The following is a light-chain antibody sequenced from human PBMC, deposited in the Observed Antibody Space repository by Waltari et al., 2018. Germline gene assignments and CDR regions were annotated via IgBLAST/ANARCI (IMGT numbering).Light chain of an antibody. CDR3: QSADTTDYVL. V-gene: IGLV3-25*03. CDR2: KDS. Sequence: SSGLTQPPSMSVSPGLTARITCSGDALSQHFVHWYQQKPGPAPVMGIFKDSERPSGVPERFSGSTSGTTGTLTISGGQAEDEADYYCQSADTTDYVLFGGGTSLTVL. J-gene: IGLJ2*01. CDR1: ALSQHF.